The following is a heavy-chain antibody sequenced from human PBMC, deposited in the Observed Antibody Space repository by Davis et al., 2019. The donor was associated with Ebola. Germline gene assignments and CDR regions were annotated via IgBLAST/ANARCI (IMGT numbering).Heavy chain of an antibody. Sequence: ASVKVSCKASGYTFTSYYMHWVRQAPGQGLEWMGIINPSGGSTSYAQKFQGRVTMTRDTSTSTVYMELSSLRSEDTAVYYCAKDSIGDFWSGRYGMDVWGQGTTVTVSS. V-gene: IGHV1-46*01. CDR1: GYTFTSYY. CDR3: AKDSIGDFWSGRYGMDV. J-gene: IGHJ6*02. CDR2: INPSGGST. D-gene: IGHD3-3*01.